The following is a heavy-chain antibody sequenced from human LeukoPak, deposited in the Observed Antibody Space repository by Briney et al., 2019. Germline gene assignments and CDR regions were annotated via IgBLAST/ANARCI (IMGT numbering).Heavy chain of an antibody. V-gene: IGHV1-2*02. Sequence: ASVKVSCKASGYTFTGYYMHWVRQAPGQGLEWMGWINPNSGGTNYAQKFQGRVTVTRDTSISTAYMELSRLRSDDTAVYYCAREGIAVAGGNDYWGQGTLVTVSS. CDR1: GYTFTGYY. J-gene: IGHJ4*02. CDR2: INPNSGGT. D-gene: IGHD6-19*01. CDR3: AREGIAVAGGNDY.